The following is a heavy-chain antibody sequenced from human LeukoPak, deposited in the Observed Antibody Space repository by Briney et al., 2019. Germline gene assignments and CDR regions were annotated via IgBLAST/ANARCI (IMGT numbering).Heavy chain of an antibody. J-gene: IGHJ4*02. CDR2: IYWDDDK. Sequence: SGPTLVNPTQTLTLTCTLSGFSFSTRGVGVGWIRQPPGKALEWLALIYWDDDKRYNPSLKSRLTITKDTSKNQVVLTMTNMDPVDTVTYYCARCRLGLQLDYWGQGTLVTVSS. CDR1: GFSFSTRGVG. CDR3: ARCRLGLQLDY. V-gene: IGHV2-5*02. D-gene: IGHD4-11*01.